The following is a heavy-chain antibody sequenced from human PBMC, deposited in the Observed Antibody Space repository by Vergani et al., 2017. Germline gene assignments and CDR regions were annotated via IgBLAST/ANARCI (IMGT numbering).Heavy chain of an antibody. J-gene: IGHJ4*02. CDR1: GFTFSSYS. Sequence: VQLVESGGGLVKPGGSLRLSCAASGFTFSSYSMNWVRQAPGKGLEWVSSISSSSSYIDYADSVKGRFTISRDNAKNSLYLQMNSLRAEDTAVYYCARATLLRFLEWVYGDIFDYWGQGTLVTVSS. D-gene: IGHD3-3*01. CDR3: ARATLLRFLEWVYGDIFDY. CDR2: ISSSSSYI. V-gene: IGHV3-21*01.